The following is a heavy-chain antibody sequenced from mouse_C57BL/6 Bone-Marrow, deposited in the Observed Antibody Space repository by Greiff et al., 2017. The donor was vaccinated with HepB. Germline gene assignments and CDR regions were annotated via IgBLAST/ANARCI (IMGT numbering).Heavy chain of an antibody. CDR2: INPNYGTT. D-gene: IGHD2-4*01. Sequence: VHVKQSGPELVKPGASVKISCKASGYSFTDYNMNWVKQSNGKSLEWIGVINPNYGTTSYNQKFKGKATLTVDQSSSKAYMQLNSLTSEDSAVYYCARSVYYDYTYAMDYWGQGTSVTVSS. CDR1: GYSFTDYN. V-gene: IGHV1-39*01. J-gene: IGHJ4*01. CDR3: ARSVYYDYTYAMDY.